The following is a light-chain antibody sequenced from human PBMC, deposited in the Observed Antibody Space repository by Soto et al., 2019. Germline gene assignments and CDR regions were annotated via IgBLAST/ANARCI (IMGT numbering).Light chain of an antibody. V-gene: IGKV1-39*01. Sequence: DIQMSQSPSSLSASAGDRVTITCRASQNINTAVSWFQQKGGKAPKLHTYGASNLQDDVPLRFSGGGSGTDFTLTITNVQPEEFGTYYCQQSHPPYGYGQGTRLEIE. CDR3: QQSHPPYG. CDR1: QNINTA. J-gene: IGKJ2*03. CDR2: GAS.